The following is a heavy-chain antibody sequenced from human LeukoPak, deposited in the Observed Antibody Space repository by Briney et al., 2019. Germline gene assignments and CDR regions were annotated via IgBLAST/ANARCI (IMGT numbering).Heavy chain of an antibody. J-gene: IGHJ4*02. Sequence: ASVKVSRKASGYTFTSYGISWVRQAPGQGLEWMGWISAYNGNTNYAQKPQGRVTMTTDTSTSTAYMELRSLRSDNTAVYYCARGTYSGYEFDYWGQGTLVTVSS. CDR2: ISAYNGNT. CDR3: ARGTYSGYEFDY. V-gene: IGHV1-18*01. CDR1: GYTFTSYG. D-gene: IGHD5-12*01.